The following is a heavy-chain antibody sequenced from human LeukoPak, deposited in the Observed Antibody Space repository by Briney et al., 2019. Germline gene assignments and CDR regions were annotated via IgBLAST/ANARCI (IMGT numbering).Heavy chain of an antibody. Sequence: GGSLRLSCAASGFTFSSYWMSWVRQAPGKGLEWVANIKQDGSEKYYVDSVKGRFTISRDNAKNSLYLQMNSLRAEDTAVYYCARVHYDSSGYYEGRSFGFDPWGQGTLVTVSS. CDR2: IKQDGSEK. CDR1: GFTFSSYW. J-gene: IGHJ5*02. D-gene: IGHD3-22*01. V-gene: IGHV3-7*01. CDR3: ARVHYDSSGYYEGRSFGFDP.